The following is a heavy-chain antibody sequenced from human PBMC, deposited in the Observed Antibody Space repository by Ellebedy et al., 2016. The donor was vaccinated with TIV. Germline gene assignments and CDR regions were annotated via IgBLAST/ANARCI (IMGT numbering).Heavy chain of an antibody. CDR3: ARHITSTWPFDH. CDR2: VSGRYNDK. D-gene: IGHD2-21*01. CDR1: GFTFSFYT. Sequence: GESPKISCAASGFTFSFYTMSWVRQAPGRGLECVSVVSGRYNDKYYADSAKGRFTISRDNSKNTLYLQMDSLRAEDTAVYYCARHITSTWPFDHWGQGTLVTVSS. V-gene: IGHV3-23*01. J-gene: IGHJ4*02.